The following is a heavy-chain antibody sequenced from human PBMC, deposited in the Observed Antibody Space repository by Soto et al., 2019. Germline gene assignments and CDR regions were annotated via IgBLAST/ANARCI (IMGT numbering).Heavy chain of an antibody. Sequence: EVQLLESGGDLVQPGGSLRLSCAASGFTFRNYAMTWVRQAPGKGLEWVSSISSGGDNTWYADSVKGRFTISRDNSRDTLYLHMNTLRGDDTAIFYCAKVQLEHSNYGAGYLSDYWGQGTLFTVSS. D-gene: IGHD4-4*01. CDR3: AKVQLEHSNYGAGYLSDY. V-gene: IGHV3-23*01. J-gene: IGHJ4*02. CDR2: ISSGGDNT. CDR1: GFTFRNYA.